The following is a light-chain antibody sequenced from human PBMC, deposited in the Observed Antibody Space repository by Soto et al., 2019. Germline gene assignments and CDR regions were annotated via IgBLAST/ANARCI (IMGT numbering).Light chain of an antibody. CDR2: GAS. CDR1: QSISSW. CDR3: QQYNSYSET. J-gene: IGKJ1*01. Sequence: DIQMTQSPSTLSASVGDRVTITCRASQSISSWLAWYQQTPGKAPKILIYGASSLESGVPSRFRGSGSGTEFTLTISRLQPDDFATYYCQQYNSYSETFGQGTKVDIK. V-gene: IGKV1-5*01.